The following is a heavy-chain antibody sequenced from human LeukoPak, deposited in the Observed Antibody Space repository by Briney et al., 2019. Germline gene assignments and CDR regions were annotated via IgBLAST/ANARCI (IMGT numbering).Heavy chain of an antibody. CDR1: GFTFSSYA. D-gene: IGHD3-3*01. J-gene: IGHJ4*02. CDR3: ARDGNYDFWSGFFDY. Sequence: GGSLRLSCAASGFTFSSYAMHWVRQAPGKGLEWVAVISYDGSNKYYADSVKGRFTISRDNSKNTLYLQMNSQRAEDTAVYYCARDGNYDFWSGFFDYWGQGTLVTVSS. CDR2: ISYDGSNK. V-gene: IGHV3-30*01.